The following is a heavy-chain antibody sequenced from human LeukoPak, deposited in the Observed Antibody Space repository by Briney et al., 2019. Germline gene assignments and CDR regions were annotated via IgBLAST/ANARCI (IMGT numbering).Heavy chain of an antibody. J-gene: IGHJ4*02. CDR2: ISGSSSYI. CDR1: GFTFTSYS. CDR3: ARVPGDY. D-gene: IGHD3-10*01. V-gene: IGHV3-21*01. Sequence: GGSLRLSCAASGFTFTSYSMNWVRQAPGKGLEWVSSISGSSSYIYYTDSVKGRFAISRDNAKNSLYLQMNSLRADDTAVYYCARVPGDYWGQGTLVTVSS.